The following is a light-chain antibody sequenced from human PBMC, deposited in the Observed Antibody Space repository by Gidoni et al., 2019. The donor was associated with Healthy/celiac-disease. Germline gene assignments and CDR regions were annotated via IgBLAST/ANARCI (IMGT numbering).Light chain of an antibody. CDR2: AAS. CDR3: QQSYSTPT. CDR1: QSISSY. Sequence: DIQMTQSPSSLSAPVGDRVTITCRVSSQSISSYLNWYQQKPGKAPKLLIYAASSLQSGVPSRLSGSGSGTDFTLTISSLQPEDFATYYCQQSYSTPTFGQGTKLEIK. V-gene: IGKV1-39*01. J-gene: IGKJ2*01.